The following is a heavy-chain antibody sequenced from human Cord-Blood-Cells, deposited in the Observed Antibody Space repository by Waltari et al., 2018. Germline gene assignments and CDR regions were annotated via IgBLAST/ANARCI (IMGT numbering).Heavy chain of an antibody. V-gene: IGHV4-34*01. CDR2: INHSGST. D-gene: IGHD3-3*01. CDR3: ARTPYYDFWSGYYAFDI. Sequence: QVQLQQWGAGLLKPSETLSLTCAVYGGSFSGYYWSWIRQPPGKGLEWIGEINHSGSTNYNPSLKSRVTISVDTSKNQFSLKLSSVTAADTAVYYCARTPYYDFWSGYYAFDIWGQGTMVTVSS. CDR1: GGSFSGYY. J-gene: IGHJ3*02.